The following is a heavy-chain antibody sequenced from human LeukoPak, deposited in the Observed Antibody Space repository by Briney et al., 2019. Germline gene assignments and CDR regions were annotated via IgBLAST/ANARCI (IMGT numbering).Heavy chain of an antibody. CDR2: IGGTTTYT. J-gene: IGHJ4*02. V-gene: IGHV3-21*01. CDR1: GFTFSTYT. D-gene: IGHD3-3*01. Sequence: PGGSLRLSCAASGFTFSTYTMNWVRQAPGKGLEWVSSIGGTTTYTHYADSVKGRFTISRDNAKNSLYLQMNSLRAEDAAVYYRATDFYEGGDWGQGTLVTVSS. CDR3: ATDFYEGGD.